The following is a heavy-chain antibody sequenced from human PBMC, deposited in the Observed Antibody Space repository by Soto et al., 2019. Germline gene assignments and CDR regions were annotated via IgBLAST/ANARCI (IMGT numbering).Heavy chain of an antibody. V-gene: IGHV3-11*04. Sequence: QVHLVESGGGVVKPAGSLRLSCAASGFTFSDYFMSWIRQAPGKGLEWFSFISGSGDNIKYADSVKGRFTISRANAKNSLYLQMNSLRSEDTAVYYCVRDAARIVVVPRVDGDNWFDPWGQGTLVTVSS. D-gene: IGHD2-2*01. CDR1: GFTFSDYF. CDR3: VRDAARIVVVPRVDGDNWFDP. J-gene: IGHJ5*02. CDR2: ISGSGDNI.